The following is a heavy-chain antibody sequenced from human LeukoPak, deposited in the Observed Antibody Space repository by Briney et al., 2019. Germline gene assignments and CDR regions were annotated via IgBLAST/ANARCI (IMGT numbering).Heavy chain of an antibody. CDR3: ARRPSVVSPYDY. CDR2: IIPIFGTA. J-gene: IGHJ4*02. Sequence: GASVKVSCKASGGTFSSYAISWVRQAPGQGLEWMGGIIPIFGTANYAQKFQGRVTITADESTSTAYMELSSLRSEDTAVYYCARRPSVVSPYDYWGQGTLVTVSS. CDR1: GGTFSSYA. V-gene: IGHV1-69*13. D-gene: IGHD3-22*01.